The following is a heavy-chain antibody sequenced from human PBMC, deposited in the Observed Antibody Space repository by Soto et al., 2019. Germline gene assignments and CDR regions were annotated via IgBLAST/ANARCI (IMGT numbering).Heavy chain of an antibody. V-gene: IGHV4-34*01. D-gene: IGHD1-1*01. Sequence: QVQLQQWGAGLLKPSETLSLTCAVYGGSFSGYYWSWIRQPPGKGLEWIGEINHSGSTNYNPSLKSRVTISVDTSKNHFSLKLSSVTAAHTAVYYCARGSWYSRRPMDVWGQGTTVTVSS. CDR1: GGSFSGYY. CDR3: ARGSWYSRRPMDV. J-gene: IGHJ6*02. CDR2: INHSGST.